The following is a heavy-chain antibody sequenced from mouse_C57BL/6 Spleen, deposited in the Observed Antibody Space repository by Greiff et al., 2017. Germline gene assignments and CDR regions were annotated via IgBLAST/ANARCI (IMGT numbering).Heavy chain of an antibody. Sequence: VQLQQSGAELARPGASVKMSCKASGYTFTSYTMHWVKQRPGPGLEWIGYINPSSGYTKYNQKFKDKATLTADKSSSTAYMQLSSLTSEDSAVYYCARSLGRDGYFDVWGTGTTVTVSS. CDR1: GYTFTSYT. V-gene: IGHV1-4*01. CDR3: ARSLGRDGYFDV. CDR2: INPSSGYT. D-gene: IGHD3-3*01. J-gene: IGHJ1*03.